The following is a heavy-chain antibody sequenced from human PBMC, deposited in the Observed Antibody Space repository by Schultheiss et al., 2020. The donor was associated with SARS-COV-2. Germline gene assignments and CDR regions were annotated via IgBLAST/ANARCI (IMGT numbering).Heavy chain of an antibody. D-gene: IGHD3-22*01. Sequence: SQTLSLTCPVSGGSISSYYWSWIRQPPGKGLEWIGYIYYSGSTYYNPSLKSRVTISVDTSKNQFSLKLSSVTAADTAVYYCARSPSRTTITMIVAEGYYFDYWGQGTLVTVSS. CDR2: IYYSGST. J-gene: IGHJ4*02. CDR1: GGSISSYY. CDR3: ARSPSRTTITMIVAEGYYFDY. V-gene: IGHV4-59*06.